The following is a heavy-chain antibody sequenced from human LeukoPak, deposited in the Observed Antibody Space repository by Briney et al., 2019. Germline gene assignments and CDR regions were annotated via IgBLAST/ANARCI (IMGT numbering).Heavy chain of an antibody. CDR3: ARGGEDSIGDWGNWFDP. D-gene: IGHD3-10*01. J-gene: IGHJ5*02. CDR2: INPDSGDT. CDR1: GYTFTGYY. Sequence: GASVKVSCKASGYTFTGYYMNWVRQAPGQGLEWLGWINPDSGDTKYPQKFRGGVTMTRDTSINTAYMELNRVTSDDTAVYYCARGGEDSIGDWGNWFDPWGQGTLVTVSS. V-gene: IGHV1-2*02.